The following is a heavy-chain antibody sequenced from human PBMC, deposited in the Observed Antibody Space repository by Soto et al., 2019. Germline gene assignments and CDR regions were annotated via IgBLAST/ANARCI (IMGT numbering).Heavy chain of an antibody. CDR2: IYHSGST. CDR3: AGGIAARPLSY. V-gene: IGHV4-30-2*01. D-gene: IGHD6-6*01. CDR1: GGSISSGGYS. J-gene: IGHJ4*02. Sequence: QLQLQESGSGLVKPSQTLSLTCAVSGGSISSGGYSWSWIRQPPGKGLEWIGYIYHSGSTYYNPSIKSRVPISVARSKHQFSLKLTSVTAADTAVYYCAGGIAARPLSYWGQGTLVTVSS.